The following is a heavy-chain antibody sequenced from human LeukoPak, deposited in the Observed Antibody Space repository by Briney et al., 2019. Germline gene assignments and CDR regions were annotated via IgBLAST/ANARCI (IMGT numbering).Heavy chain of an antibody. CDR2: ISGSGGST. Sequence: GGSLRLSCAASGFTFSSYGMHWVRQAPGKGLEWVSAISGSGGSTYYADSVKGRFTISRDNSKNTLYLQMNSLRADDTAVYYCAKDFGPRIAAAGTETDYWGQGTLVTVSS. V-gene: IGHV3-23*01. CDR3: AKDFGPRIAAAGTETDY. J-gene: IGHJ4*02. D-gene: IGHD6-13*01. CDR1: GFTFSSYG.